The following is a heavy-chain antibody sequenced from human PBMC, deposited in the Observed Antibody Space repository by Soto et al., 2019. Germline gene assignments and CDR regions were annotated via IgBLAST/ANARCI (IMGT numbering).Heavy chain of an antibody. D-gene: IGHD3-22*01. CDR2: TRNKANSYTT. V-gene: IGHV3-72*01. J-gene: IGHJ4*02. CDR3: AREGSSSGHDYEY. Sequence: PGGSLRLSCAASGFTFSDYYINWVRQAPGKGLEWVGRTRNKANSYTTDYAAFVKGRFTISRDDSKNLIYLQMNSLKTEDTAVYYCAREGSSSGHDYEYWGQGTLVTVSS. CDR1: GFTFSDYY.